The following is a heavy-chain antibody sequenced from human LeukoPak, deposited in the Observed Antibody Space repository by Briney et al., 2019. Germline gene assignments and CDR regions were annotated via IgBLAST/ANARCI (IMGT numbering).Heavy chain of an antibody. V-gene: IGHV4-59*01. CDR3: ARNSNYDILTGYPRGDWFDP. CDR2: IYYSGST. D-gene: IGHD3-9*01. CDR1: GGSISSYY. J-gene: IGHJ5*02. Sequence: SETLSLTCTVSGGSISSYYWSWIRQPPGKGLEWIGYIYYSGSTNYNPSLKSRVTISVDTSKNQFSLKLSSVTAADTAVYYCARNSNYDILTGYPRGDWFDPWGQGTLVTVSS.